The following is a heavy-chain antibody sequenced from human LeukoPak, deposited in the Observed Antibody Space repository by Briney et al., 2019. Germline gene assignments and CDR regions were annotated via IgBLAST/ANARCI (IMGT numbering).Heavy chain of an antibody. CDR1: GYTVTSYY. V-gene: IGHV1-46*01. CDR2: LNPTGGSS. J-gene: IGHJ6*02. CDR3: ARDSGYYDFWSGYYHYYYGMDV. D-gene: IGHD3-3*01. Sequence: ASVKVSCKASGYTVTSYYMHWVRQAPGQGLEWMGILNPTGGSSSFAQKFQGRATLTRATSTSTVYMELSSLRSEDTAVYYCARDSGYYDFWSGYYHYYYGMDVWGQGTTVTVSS.